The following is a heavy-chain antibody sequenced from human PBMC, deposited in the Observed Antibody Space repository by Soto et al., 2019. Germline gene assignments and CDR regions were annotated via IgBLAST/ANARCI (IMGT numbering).Heavy chain of an antibody. D-gene: IGHD5-18*01. CDR2: INHSGST. Sequence: SETLSLTCTVSGDSISRGAYYWTWIRQPPGKGLEWIGEINHSGSTNYNPSLKSRVTISVDTSKNQFSLKLSSVTAADTAVYYCARGGGYSYGYARYFQHWGQGTLVTGSS. CDR3: ARGGGYSYGYARYFQH. J-gene: IGHJ1*01. V-gene: IGHV4-34*01. CDR1: GDSISRGAYY.